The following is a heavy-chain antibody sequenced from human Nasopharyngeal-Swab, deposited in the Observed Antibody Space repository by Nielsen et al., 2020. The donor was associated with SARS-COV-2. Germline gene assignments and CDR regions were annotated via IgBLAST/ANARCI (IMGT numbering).Heavy chain of an antibody. CDR1: GGTFSSYA. V-gene: IGHV1-69*04. J-gene: IGHJ6*02. CDR3: AREYCSGGSCYGYYGMDV. D-gene: IGHD2-15*01. CDR2: IIPILGIA. Sequence: SVKISCKASGGTFSSYAISWVRQAPGQGLEWLGRIIPILGIANYAQKFQGRVTITADKSTSTAYMELSSVRSEDTAVYYCAREYCSGGSCYGYYGMDVWGQGTTVTVSS.